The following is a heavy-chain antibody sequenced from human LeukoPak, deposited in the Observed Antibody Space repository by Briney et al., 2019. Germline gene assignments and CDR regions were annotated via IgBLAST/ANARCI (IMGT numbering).Heavy chain of an antibody. J-gene: IGHJ4*02. Sequence: SETLSLTCAVYGGSFSGYYWSWIRQPPGKGLEWIGEINHSGSTIYNPSLKSRVTISVDTSKNQLSLKLSPVTATDTAVYYCASRPRDSSGYHFSYYFDYWGQGTLVTVSS. CDR3: ASRPRDSSGYHFSYYFDY. D-gene: IGHD3-22*01. V-gene: IGHV4-34*01. CDR2: INHSGST. CDR1: GGSFSGYY.